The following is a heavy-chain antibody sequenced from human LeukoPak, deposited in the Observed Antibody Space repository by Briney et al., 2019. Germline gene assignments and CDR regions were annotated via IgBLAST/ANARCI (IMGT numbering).Heavy chain of an antibody. CDR1: GGSISSYY. V-gene: IGHV4-59*01. D-gene: IGHD6-19*01. Sequence: SETLSLTCTVSGGSISSYYWSWIRQPPGKGLEWIGYIYYSGSTNYNPSPKSRVTISVDTSKNQFSLKLSSVTAADTAVYYCARVAQSSSDYWGQGTLVTVSS. J-gene: IGHJ4*02. CDR3: ARVAQSSSDY. CDR2: IYYSGST.